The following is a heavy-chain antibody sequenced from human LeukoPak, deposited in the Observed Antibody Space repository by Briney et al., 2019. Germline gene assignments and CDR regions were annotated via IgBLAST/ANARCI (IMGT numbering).Heavy chain of an antibody. V-gene: IGHV1-2*02. Sequence: ASVKVSCKASGYTFTGHYMHWVRQAPGQGLEWMAWINPNSGGTDYAQTFHGRVIMTRDTSISSAYMELSSLTSDDTAIYYCARGSPLVSTTPQGLDYWGQGTLVTVSS. CDR1: GYTFTGHY. D-gene: IGHD5/OR15-5a*01. J-gene: IGHJ4*02. CDR2: INPNSGGT. CDR3: ARGSPLVSTTPQGLDY.